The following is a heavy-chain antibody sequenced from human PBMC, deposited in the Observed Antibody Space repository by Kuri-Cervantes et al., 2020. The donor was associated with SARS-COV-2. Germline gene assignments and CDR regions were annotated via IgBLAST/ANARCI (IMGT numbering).Heavy chain of an antibody. V-gene: IGHV4-59*12. CDR3: VSQGVGAHRGQDY. CDR2: IYYSGST. D-gene: IGHD1-26*01. CDR1: GGSISSYY. Sequence: SETLSLTCTVSGGSISSYYWSWIRQPPGKGLEWIGYIYYSGSTNYNPSLKGRVTISVDTSKNQFSLKLSSVTAADTAVYYCVSQGVGAHRGQDYWGQGTLVTVSS. J-gene: IGHJ4*02.